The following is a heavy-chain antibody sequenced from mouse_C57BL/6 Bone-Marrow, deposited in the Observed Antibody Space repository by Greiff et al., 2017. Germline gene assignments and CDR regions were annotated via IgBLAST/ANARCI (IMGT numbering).Heavy chain of an antibody. Sequence: QVQLQQPGAELVMPGASVKLSCKASGYTFTSYWMHWVKQRPGQGLEWIGEIDPSDSYTNYNQKFKGKSILTVDKSSSTAYMQLSSLTSEDSAVYYCARSCGNYWYFDVWGTGTTVTVSS. J-gene: IGHJ1*03. D-gene: IGHD1-1*02. CDR3: ARSCGNYWYFDV. V-gene: IGHV1-69*01. CDR2: IDPSDSYT. CDR1: GYTFTSYW.